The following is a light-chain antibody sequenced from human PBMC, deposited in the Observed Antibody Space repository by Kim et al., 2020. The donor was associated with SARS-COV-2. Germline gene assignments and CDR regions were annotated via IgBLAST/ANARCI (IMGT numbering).Light chain of an antibody. CDR1: QSVSSSY. V-gene: IGKV3-20*01. CDR2: GAS. CDR3: QQYGSSPLYT. J-gene: IGKJ2*01. Sequence: EIVLTQSPGTLSLSPGESANLSCRASQSVSSSYLAWYQQKPGQAPRLLIYGASSRATGIPDRFSGSGSGTDFTLTISRLEPEDFAVYYWQQYGSSPLYTFGQGTKLEI.